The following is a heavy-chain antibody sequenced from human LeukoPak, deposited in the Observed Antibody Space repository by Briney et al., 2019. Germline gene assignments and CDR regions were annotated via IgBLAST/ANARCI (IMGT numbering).Heavy chain of an antibody. V-gene: IGHV3-7*01. CDR3: ARDYSGYDYCH. Sequence: GGSLRLSCIASGFAVSSTYMSWVRQAPGKGLEWVANIKKDGSEKYYVDSVKGRFTISRDNAKNSLYLQMNSLRAEDTAVYYCARDYSGYDYCHWGQGTLVTVSS. CDR1: GFAVSSTY. J-gene: IGHJ4*02. D-gene: IGHD5-12*01. CDR2: IKKDGSEK.